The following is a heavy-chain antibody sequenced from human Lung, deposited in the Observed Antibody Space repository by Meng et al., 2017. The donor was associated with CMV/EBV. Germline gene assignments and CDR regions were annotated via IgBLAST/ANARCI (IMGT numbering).Heavy chain of an antibody. D-gene: IGHD5-12*01. CDR1: GFMFSSSG. CDR2: IRYDGTHK. Sequence: GESLKISCAASGFMFSSSGMHWVRQAPGKGLEWVASIRYDGTHKYSADSVKGRFTISRDNSRYTLYLQMNSLRPEDTAVYYCAKDRSEYDPLGLDYWGQGAXVTVSS. CDR3: AKDRSEYDPLGLDY. J-gene: IGHJ4*02. V-gene: IGHV3-30*02.